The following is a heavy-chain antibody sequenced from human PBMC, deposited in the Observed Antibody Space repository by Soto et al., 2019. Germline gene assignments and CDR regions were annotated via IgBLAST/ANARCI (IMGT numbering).Heavy chain of an antibody. V-gene: IGHV4-4*02. D-gene: IGHD6-13*01. CDR2: INHRGSA. CDR3: ARLAAAGNHFDY. J-gene: IGHJ4*02. CDR1: GASVSSTYW. Sequence: SETLSLTCAVSGASVSSTYWWSWVRQPPGKGPEWIGEINHRGSANYNPSLKSRVTISVDISKSQFSLRLTSVTAADTAVYYCARLAAAGNHFDYWGQGTLVTGSS.